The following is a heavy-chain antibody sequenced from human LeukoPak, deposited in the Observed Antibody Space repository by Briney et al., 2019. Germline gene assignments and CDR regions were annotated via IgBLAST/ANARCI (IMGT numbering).Heavy chain of an antibody. CDR3: ARIPSDSYAYYFDY. CDR2: IYYSGST. J-gene: IGHJ4*02. Sequence: PSETLSLTCTVSGGSISSYYWSWIRQPPGKGLEWIGYIYYSGSTNYNPSLKSRVTISVDTSKNQFSLKLSSMTAADTAVYYCARIPSDSYAYYFDYWGQGTLVTVSS. CDR1: GGSISSYY. V-gene: IGHV4-59*08. D-gene: IGHD5-18*01.